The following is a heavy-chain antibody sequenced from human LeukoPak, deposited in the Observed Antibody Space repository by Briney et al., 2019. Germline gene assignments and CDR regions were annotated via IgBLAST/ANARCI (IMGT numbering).Heavy chain of an antibody. CDR3: ARDKSANYYYYAMDV. D-gene: IGHD6-13*01. CDR1: GFTVRSNY. Sequence: PGGSLRLSCAASGFTVRSNYMSSVRQAPGKGLEWVSVIYIGGSTYYADSVKGRFTISRDISKNTLYLQMNSLRAEDTAVYYCARDKSANYYYYAMDVWVQGTTVSV. J-gene: IGHJ6*02. V-gene: IGHV3-66*01. CDR2: IYIGGST.